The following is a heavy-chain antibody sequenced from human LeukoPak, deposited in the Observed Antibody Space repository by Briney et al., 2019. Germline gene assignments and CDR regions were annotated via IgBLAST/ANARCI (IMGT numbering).Heavy chain of an antibody. Sequence: ASVKVSCKASGYTFTSYDINWVRQATGQGLEWMGWMNPNSGNTGYAQKFQGRVTITRNTSISTAYMELSSLRSEDTAVYYCARCRGLRRKWEPRDYWGQGTLVTVSS. J-gene: IGHJ4*02. CDR2: MNPNSGNT. CDR1: GYTFTSYD. D-gene: IGHD1-26*01. V-gene: IGHV1-8*03. CDR3: ARCRGLRRKWEPRDY.